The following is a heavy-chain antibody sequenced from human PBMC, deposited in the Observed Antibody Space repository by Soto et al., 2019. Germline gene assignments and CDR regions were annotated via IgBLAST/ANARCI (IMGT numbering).Heavy chain of an antibody. V-gene: IGHV3-23*01. D-gene: IGHD3-10*01. CDR2: ISQSGGTT. J-gene: IGHJ6*03. CDR1: GFTFGSYA. CDR3: AKYSGNSGGYRVRPYYCYYFMDV. Sequence: VQLLESGGGLVQPGGSLRVSCAASGFTFGSYAMSWVRQAPGKGLEWVSTISQSGGTTYYADSVKGRFTLSRDNSKNTLYLQMNSLRAVDTAVYYCAKYSGNSGGYRVRPYYCYYFMDVWGKGTTVTVSS.